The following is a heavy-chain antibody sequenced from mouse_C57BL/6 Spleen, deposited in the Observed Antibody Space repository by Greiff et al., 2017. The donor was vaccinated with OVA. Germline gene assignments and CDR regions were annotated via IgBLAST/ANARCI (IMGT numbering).Heavy chain of an antibody. V-gene: IGHV5-9*01. CDR3: ARHGYDGYYDAMDY. D-gene: IGHD2-3*01. J-gene: IGHJ4*01. Sequence: EVKLMESGGGLVKPGGSLKLSCAASGFTFSSYTMSWVRQTPEKRLEWVATISGGGGNTYYPDSVKGRFPISRDNAKNTLYLQMSSLRSEDTALYYCARHGYDGYYDAMDYWGQGTSVTVSS. CDR1: GFTFSSYT. CDR2: ISGGGGNT.